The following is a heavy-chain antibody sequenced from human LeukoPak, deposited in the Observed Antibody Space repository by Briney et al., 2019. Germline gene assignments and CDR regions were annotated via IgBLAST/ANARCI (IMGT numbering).Heavy chain of an antibody. D-gene: IGHD2-2*01. CDR2: IIPIFGTA. CDR3: ARDLATAAGDPSFDL. Sequence: SVKVSCKASGGTFSSYAISWVRQAPGQGLEWMGGIIPIFGTANYAQKFQGRVTITTDESTSTAYMELSSLRSEDTAVYYCARDLATAAGDPSFDLWGRGTLVTVSS. J-gene: IGHJ2*01. CDR1: GGTFSSYA. V-gene: IGHV1-69*05.